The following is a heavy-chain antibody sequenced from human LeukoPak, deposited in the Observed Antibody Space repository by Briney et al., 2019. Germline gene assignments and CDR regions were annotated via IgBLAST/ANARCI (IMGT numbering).Heavy chain of an antibody. Sequence: PGGSLRLSCAASGFTFSPHWMRLVRQAPGKGLEWVANIKQDGSEKYYVDSVKGRFTISRDNAKNSLYLQMNRLRAEDTAVYYCANCLVDYFHVLLELWGRGTMVTVSS. CDR2: IKQDGSEK. CDR3: ANCLVDYFHVLLEL. CDR1: GFTFSPHW. V-gene: IGHV3-7*01. D-gene: IGHD2/OR15-2a*01. J-gene: IGHJ3*01.